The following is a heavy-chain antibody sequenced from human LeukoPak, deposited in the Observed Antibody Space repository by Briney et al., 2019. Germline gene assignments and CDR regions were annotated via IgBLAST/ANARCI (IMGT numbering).Heavy chain of an antibody. J-gene: IGHJ6*02. CDR2: IYYTGTT. Sequence: SETLSLTCTVSGGSISHYYWSWIRQPPGKGPEWIGYIYYTGTTNYNPSLKSRVTISVDTPKNQFSLKLNSVTAADTAVYYCAREDPQTKVPEGMDVWGQGTTVTVSS. V-gene: IGHV4-59*01. D-gene: IGHD4/OR15-4a*01. CDR3: AREDPQTKVPEGMDV. CDR1: GGSISHYY.